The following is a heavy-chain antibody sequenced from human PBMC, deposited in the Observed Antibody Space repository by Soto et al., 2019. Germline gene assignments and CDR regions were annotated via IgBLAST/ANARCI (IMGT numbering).Heavy chain of an antibody. J-gene: IGHJ4*02. CDR3: ARGNVGITGTTPDY. V-gene: IGHV3-48*03. D-gene: IGHD1-7*01. CDR1: GFTFSSYE. Sequence: GGSLRLSCAASGFTFSSYEMNWVRQAPGKGLEWVSYISSSGSTIYYADSVKGRFTISRDNAKNSLYLQMNSLRAEDTAVYYCARGNVGITGTTPDYWGQGTLVTVSS. CDR2: ISSSGSTI.